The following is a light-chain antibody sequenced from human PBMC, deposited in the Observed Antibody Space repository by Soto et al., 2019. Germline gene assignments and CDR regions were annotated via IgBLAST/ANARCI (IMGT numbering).Light chain of an antibody. Sequence: DIQMTQSPSSLSLSVGDRVTLTCQASQDISNYLIWYQQKPGNAPKLLIYDASSLETGVPPRFSGSGSGTDFTFTISRLQPEDIATYYCQQYDNLPRTFGQGTKVEIK. CDR3: QQYDNLPRT. J-gene: IGKJ1*01. CDR2: DAS. CDR1: QDISNY. V-gene: IGKV1-33*01.